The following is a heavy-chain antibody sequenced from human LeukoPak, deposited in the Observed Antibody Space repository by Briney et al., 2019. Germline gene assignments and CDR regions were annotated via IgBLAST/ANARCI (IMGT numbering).Heavy chain of an antibody. Sequence: GGSLRLSCAASGLTFSNFAMSWVRQAPGEGLECVAIISGSGGSTLFADSVKGRFTISRDNAKKTVDLQMNSLRAEDTAVYYCARRDYYDNTIDYWGQGTLVTVSS. V-gene: IGHV3-23*01. J-gene: IGHJ4*02. CDR3: ARRDYYDNTIDY. D-gene: IGHD3-22*01. CDR2: ISGSGGST. CDR1: GLTFSNFA.